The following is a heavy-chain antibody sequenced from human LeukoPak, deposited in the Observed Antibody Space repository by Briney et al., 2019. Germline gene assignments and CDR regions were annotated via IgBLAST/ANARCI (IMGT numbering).Heavy chain of an antibody. D-gene: IGHD2-15*01. Sequence: GGSLRLSCTASGFTFSGYWMYWVRQAPGKGLVWVSAISGSGGSTYYADSVKGRFTISRDNSKNTLYLQMNSLRAEDTAVYYCARLLYCSGGSCNELDYWGQRTLVTVSS. CDR3: ARLLYCSGGSCNELDY. J-gene: IGHJ4*02. CDR2: ISGSGGST. CDR1: GFTFSGYW. V-gene: IGHV3-23*01.